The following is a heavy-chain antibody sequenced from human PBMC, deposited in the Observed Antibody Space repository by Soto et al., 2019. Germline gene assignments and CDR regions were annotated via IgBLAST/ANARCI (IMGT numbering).Heavy chain of an antibody. CDR2: LNSGGTTT. Sequence: EVQLVESGGGLVQPGGSLRLSCAASGFTFSNYWMHWVRQVPGKGLVWVSRLNSGGTTTNYADSVKGRFTISRDNAKNTLDLQMNSLRDEDTAIYYCARGVPGYYAVDVWGQGTTVTVSS. V-gene: IGHV3-74*01. CDR3: ARGVPGYYAVDV. J-gene: IGHJ6*02. CDR1: GFTFSNYW. D-gene: IGHD3-3*01.